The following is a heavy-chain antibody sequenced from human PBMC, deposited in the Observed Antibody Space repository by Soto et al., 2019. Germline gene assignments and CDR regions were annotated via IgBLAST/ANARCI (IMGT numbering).Heavy chain of an antibody. J-gene: IGHJ4*02. CDR2: ISYGGGDK. D-gene: IGHD1-1*01. V-gene: IGHV3-30-3*01. CDR3: AKDRNWNVDY. CDR1: GFTFNSYA. Sequence: GGSLRLSCAASGFTFNSYAMHWVRQAPGKGLEWVAVISYGGGDKYYADSVKGRFTISRDNSKNTLYLQMNSLRAEDTAVYYCAKDRNWNVDYWGQGTLVTVSS.